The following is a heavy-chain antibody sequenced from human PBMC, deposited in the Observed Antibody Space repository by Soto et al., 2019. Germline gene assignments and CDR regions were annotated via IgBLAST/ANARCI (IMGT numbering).Heavy chain of an antibody. Sequence: SETLSLTCTVSGGSISSSSYYWGWIRQPPGKGLEWIGSIYYSGSTYYNPSLKSRVTISVDTSKNQFSLMLSSVTAADTAVYYCARRATVTTVDYWGQGTLVTVSS. CDR3: ARRATVTTVDY. J-gene: IGHJ4*02. CDR1: GGSISSSSYY. V-gene: IGHV4-39*01. D-gene: IGHD4-4*01. CDR2: IYYSGST.